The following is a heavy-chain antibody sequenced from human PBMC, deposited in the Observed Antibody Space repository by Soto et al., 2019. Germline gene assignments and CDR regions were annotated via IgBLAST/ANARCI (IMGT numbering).Heavy chain of an antibody. Sequence: QVQLVESGGGVVQPGRSLRLSCAASGFTFSSYGMHWARQAPGKGLEWVAVISYDGSNKYYADSVKGRFTISRDNSKNTLYLQMNSLRAEDTAVYYCAKDQSTMIVVVMYYFDYWGQGNLVTVSS. CDR2: ISYDGSNK. CDR1: GFTFSSYG. J-gene: IGHJ4*02. CDR3: AKDQSTMIVVVMYYFDY. V-gene: IGHV3-30*18. D-gene: IGHD3-22*01.